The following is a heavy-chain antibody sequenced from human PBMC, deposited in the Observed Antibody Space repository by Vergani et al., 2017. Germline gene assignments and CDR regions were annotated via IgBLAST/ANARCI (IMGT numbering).Heavy chain of an antibody. CDR1: GFTFSSYG. J-gene: IGHJ6*02. Sequence: QVQLVESGGGVVQPGRSLRLSCAASGFTFSSYGMHWVRQAPGKGLEWVAVIWYDGSNKYYADSVKGRFTISRDNSKNTLYLQMNSLRAEDTAVYYCARDRRREYYGSWSSEIYYYYYGMDVWGQGTTVTVSS. CDR2: IWYDGSNK. V-gene: IGHV3-33*01. D-gene: IGHD3-10*01. CDR3: ARDRRREYYGSWSSEIYYYYYGMDV.